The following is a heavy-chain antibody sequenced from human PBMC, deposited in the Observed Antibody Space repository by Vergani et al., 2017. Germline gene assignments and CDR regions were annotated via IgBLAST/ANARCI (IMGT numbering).Heavy chain of an antibody. V-gene: IGHV4-61*01. Sequence: QVQLQESGPGLVKPSETLSLTCTVSGGSVSSGSYYWSWIRQPPGKGLEWIGYIYYSGSTNYNPSLKSRVTISVDTSKNSLYLQMNSLRAEDTAVYYCARDPAVPGWYFDLWGRGTLVTVSS. CDR1: GGSVSSGSYY. CDR2: IYYSGST. J-gene: IGHJ2*01. D-gene: IGHD2-2*01. CDR3: ARDPAVPGWYFDL.